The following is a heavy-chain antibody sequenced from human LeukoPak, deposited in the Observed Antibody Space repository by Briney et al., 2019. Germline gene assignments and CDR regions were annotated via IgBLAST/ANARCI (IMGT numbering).Heavy chain of an antibody. CDR1: GGSFSGYY. CDR2: INHSGST. CDR3: ARRTEYSSGWTFYFDY. D-gene: IGHD6-19*01. V-gene: IGHV4-34*01. J-gene: IGHJ4*02. Sequence: SETLSLTCAVYGGSFSGYYWSWIHQPPGKGLEWIGEINHSGSTNYNPSLKSRVTISVDTSKNQFSLKLSSVTAADTAVYYCARRTEYSSGWTFYFDYWGQGTLVTVSS.